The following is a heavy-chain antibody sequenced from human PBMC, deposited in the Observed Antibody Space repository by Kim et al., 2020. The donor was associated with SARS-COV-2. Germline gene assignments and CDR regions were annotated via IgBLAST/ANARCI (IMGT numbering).Heavy chain of an antibody. V-gene: IGHV4-39*01. J-gene: IGHJ5*02. CDR3: GRRLDILHCFES. CDR1: GGSISSSSYH. Sequence: SETLSLTCSVSGGSISSSSYHWGWIRQPPGKGLEWIGSISYSGSTYYNPSLKSRVTISADTSKNQLSLKLSSATVAATAVYSCGRRLDILHCFESWGQG. CDR2: ISYSGST. D-gene: IGHD1-1*01.